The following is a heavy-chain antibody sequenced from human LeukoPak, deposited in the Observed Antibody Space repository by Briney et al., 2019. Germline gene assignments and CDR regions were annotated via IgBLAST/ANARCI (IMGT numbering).Heavy chain of an antibody. V-gene: IGHV4-39*07. CDR2: IYYSGST. J-gene: IGHJ4*02. D-gene: IGHD3-10*01. Sequence: SETLSLTCTVSGGSISSSSYYWGWIRQPPGKGLEWIGSIYYSGSTYYNPSLKSRVTISVDTSKNQFSLKLSSVTAADTAVYYCARTYYYGSGSYYSFDYWGQGTLVTVSS. CDR1: GGSISSSSYY. CDR3: ARTYYYGSGSYYSFDY.